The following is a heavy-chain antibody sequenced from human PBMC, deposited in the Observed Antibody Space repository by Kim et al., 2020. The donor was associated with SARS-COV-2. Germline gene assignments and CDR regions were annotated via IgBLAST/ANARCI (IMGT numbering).Heavy chain of an antibody. J-gene: IGHJ5*02. CDR3: ARGITMVRGVISDWFDP. CDR1: GYTFTSYY. Sequence: ASVKVSCKASGYTFTSYYMHWVRQAPGQGLEWMGIINPSGGSTSYAQKFQGRVTMTRDTSTSTVYMELSSLRSEDTAVYYCARGITMVRGVISDWFDPWGQGTLVTVSS. CDR2: INPSGGST. V-gene: IGHV1-46*01. D-gene: IGHD3-10*01.